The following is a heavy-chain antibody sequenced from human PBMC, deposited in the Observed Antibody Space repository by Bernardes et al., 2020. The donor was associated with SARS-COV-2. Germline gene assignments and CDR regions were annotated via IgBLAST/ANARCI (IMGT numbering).Heavy chain of an antibody. J-gene: IGHJ4*02. D-gene: IGHD1-1*01. CDR1: GFTFSSNC. CDR3: ARAGTGNTFGKLDN. CDR2: ISGDGSST. V-gene: IGHV3-74*01. Sequence: GGSLRLSCAASGFTFSSNCMHWVRQVPGMGLVWVSRISGDGSSTSYAGSVKGRFTISRDNAKNTLYLQMNSLSAEDTAVYYCARAGTGNTFGKLDNWGQGTLVTVSS.